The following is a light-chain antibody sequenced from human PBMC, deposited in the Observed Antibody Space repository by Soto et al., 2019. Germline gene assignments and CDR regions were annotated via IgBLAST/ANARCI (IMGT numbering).Light chain of an antibody. CDR3: HQYAGSPLT. CDR1: QSVSSSY. J-gene: IGKJ3*01. V-gene: IGKV3-20*01. CDR2: GAS. Sequence: EIVLTQSPGTLSLSPGERATLSCRASQSVSSSYLAWYQQKPGQAPRLLIYGASSRAAGIPDRFSGSGSGTDFTLTISRLEPEDFAVYYCHQYAGSPLTFGPGTKVEIK.